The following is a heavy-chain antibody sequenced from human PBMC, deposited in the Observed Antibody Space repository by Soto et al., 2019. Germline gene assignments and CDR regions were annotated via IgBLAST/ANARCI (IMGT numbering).Heavy chain of an antibody. CDR1: GGPFSSYA. D-gene: IGHD3-22*01. CDR3: AGGRAYYYDSSGYFQGFDP. CDR2: IIPIFGTA. V-gene: IGHV1-69*13. Sequence: SVKVSCTASGGPFSSYAISWVRQAPGQGREWMGGIIPIFGTANYEQKFQGRVTITAADSTSTAYMELSSMRSEDTAVYYCAGGRAYYYDSSGYFQGFDPWGQGTLVTVSS. J-gene: IGHJ5*02.